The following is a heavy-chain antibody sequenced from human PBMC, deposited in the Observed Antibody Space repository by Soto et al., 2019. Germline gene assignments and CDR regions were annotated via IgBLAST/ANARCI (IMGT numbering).Heavy chain of an antibody. CDR1: GFTFSSYA. V-gene: IGHV3-23*01. CDR3: AAKIATAGHFDY. CDR2: ITGTGGTT. J-gene: IGHJ4*02. D-gene: IGHD6-13*01. Sequence: PGGSLRLSCVVSGFTFSSYAMSWVRQAPGKGLEWVSAITGTGGTTYYADSVKGRFTISRDNSKNTLYLQMNSLRAEDTAVYHCAAKIATAGHFDYWGQGTLVTVSS.